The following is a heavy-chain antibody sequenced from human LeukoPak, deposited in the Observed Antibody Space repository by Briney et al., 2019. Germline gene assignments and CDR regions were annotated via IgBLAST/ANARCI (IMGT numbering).Heavy chain of an antibody. J-gene: IGHJ4*02. CDR2: INAGNGNT. D-gene: IGHD6-13*01. CDR3: ARGVLREQQLGLDY. CDR1: GYTFTSYA. Sequence: GASVKVSCKASGYTFTSYAIHWVRQAPGQRLEWMGWINAGNGNTQYSQKFQGRVTITRDTSASTAYMELSSLRFEDTAVYYCARGVLREQQLGLDYWGQGTLVTVSS. V-gene: IGHV1-3*01.